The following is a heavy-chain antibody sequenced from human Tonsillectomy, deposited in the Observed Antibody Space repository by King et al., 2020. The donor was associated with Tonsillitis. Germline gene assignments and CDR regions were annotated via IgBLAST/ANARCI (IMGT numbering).Heavy chain of an antibody. CDR1: GFTFSSYG. CDR3: ARDSSGFDY. Sequence: VQLVESGGGVVQPGRSLRLSCAASGFTFSSYGMHWVRQAPGKGLEWVAVIWYDGSNKYYADSVKGRFTISRDNSKNTRYLQMNSRRAEDTAVYYCARDSSGFDYWGQGALVTVSS. D-gene: IGHD3-22*01. V-gene: IGHV3-33*08. J-gene: IGHJ4*02. CDR2: IWYDGSNK.